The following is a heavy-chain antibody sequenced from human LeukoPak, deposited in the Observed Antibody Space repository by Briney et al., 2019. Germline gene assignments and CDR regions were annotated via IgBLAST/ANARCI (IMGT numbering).Heavy chain of an antibody. CDR2: IYYTGTT. V-gene: IGHV4-59*08. CDR1: GGSISGTYY. CDR3: ARRWVYDKRAFDA. Sequence: KASETLSLTCTVSGGSISGTYYWSWIRQPPGKGLERIGYIYYTGTTDSNPSLKSRVTISLDTSKNQFSLNLSSVTAADTAVYYCARRWVYDKRAFDAWGQGTMVTVSS. D-gene: IGHD3-16*01. J-gene: IGHJ3*01.